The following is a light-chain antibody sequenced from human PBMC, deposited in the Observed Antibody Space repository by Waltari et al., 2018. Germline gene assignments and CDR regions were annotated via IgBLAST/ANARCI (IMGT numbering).Light chain of an antibody. Sequence: QSALTQPPSAAGSPGQSVAISCTGTSSDIGRYDMVSWYQQHPGKAPKLIISEVTKRPSGAPDRFAGAKRVNTASRTVSGLQAEDEAYYYCSSHGGSDKFYVFGTGTKVTVL. CDR2: EVT. CDR3: SSHGGSDKFYV. CDR1: SSDIGRYDM. J-gene: IGLJ1*01. V-gene: IGLV2-8*01.